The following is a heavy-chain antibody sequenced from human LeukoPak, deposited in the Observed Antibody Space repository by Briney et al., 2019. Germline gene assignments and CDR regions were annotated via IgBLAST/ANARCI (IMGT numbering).Heavy chain of an antibody. CDR2: IYYSGST. J-gene: IGHJ5*02. Sequence: PSETLSLTCTVSGGSISYYYWGWIRQPPGKGLEWIGSIYYSGSTYYNPSLKSRVTISVDTSKNQFSLKLSSVTAADTAVYYCARARTGYCSGGSCLNWFDPWGQGTLVTVSS. D-gene: IGHD2-15*01. CDR1: GGSISYYY. V-gene: IGHV4-39*07. CDR3: ARARTGYCSGGSCLNWFDP.